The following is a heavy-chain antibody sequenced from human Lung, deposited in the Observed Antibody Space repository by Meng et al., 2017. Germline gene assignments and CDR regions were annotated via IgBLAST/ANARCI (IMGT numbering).Heavy chain of an antibody. D-gene: IGHD2-2*01. CDR1: GGTFSSFT. V-gene: IGHV1-69*08. J-gene: IGHJ6*02. CDR3: ARGPSRTMDV. Sequence: QVQLVQSGAEVKKPGSSVKISCKASGGTFSSFTFNWVRQAPGQGLEWMGRNTPILGTTDFAQRFQGRVTIAADKSTTTAYMELSSLRSDDTAVYYCARGPSRTMDVWGQGTTVTVSS. CDR2: NTPILGTT.